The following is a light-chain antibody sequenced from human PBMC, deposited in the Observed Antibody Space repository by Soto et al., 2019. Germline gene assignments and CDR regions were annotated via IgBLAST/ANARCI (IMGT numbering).Light chain of an antibody. J-gene: IGLJ1*01. Sequence: QSALTQPPSASGSPGQSVTISCTGTKSDIGVYDFVSWYQQHPGKAPRLIIYEVVQRPSGVPDRFSGSKSGNTASLTVSGLQAADEADYFCKSYAGSNTYVFGSGPKVTVL. CDR1: KSDIGVYDF. CDR3: KSYAGSNTYV. CDR2: EVV. V-gene: IGLV2-8*01.